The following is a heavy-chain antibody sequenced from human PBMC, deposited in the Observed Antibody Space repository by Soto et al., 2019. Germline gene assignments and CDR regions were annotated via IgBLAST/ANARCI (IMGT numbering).Heavy chain of an antibody. V-gene: IGHV3-23*01. J-gene: IGHJ4*02. Sequence: GGSLRLSCAASGFTFSSYAMSWVRQAPGKGLEWVSALSGSGCSTYYADSVKGRFTISRDNSKNTLYLQMNSLRAEDTAVYYCAKLPNRSYYSLYFDYWGQGTLVTVSS. CDR2: LSGSGCST. D-gene: IGHD3-10*01. CDR1: GFTFSSYA. CDR3: AKLPNRSYYSLYFDY.